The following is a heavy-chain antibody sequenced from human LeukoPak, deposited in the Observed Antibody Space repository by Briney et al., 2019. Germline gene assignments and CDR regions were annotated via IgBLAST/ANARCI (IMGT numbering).Heavy chain of an antibody. CDR1: GYSISSGYY. J-gene: IGHJ4*02. CDR3: ARVDDYGGDSYYFDY. D-gene: IGHD4-23*01. Sequence: SETLSLTCTVSGYSISSGYYRGWIRQPPGKGLEWIGSIYHSGSTYYNPSLKSRVTISIHTSKNQFSLRLNSVTAADTAVYYCARVDDYGGDSYYFDYWGQGTLVTVSS. CDR2: IYHSGST. V-gene: IGHV4-38-2*02.